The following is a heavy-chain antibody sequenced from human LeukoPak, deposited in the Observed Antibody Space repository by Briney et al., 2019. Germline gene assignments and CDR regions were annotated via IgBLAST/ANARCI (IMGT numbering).Heavy chain of an antibody. CDR1: GITFSNYY. D-gene: IGHD3-16*01. Sequence: GGSLRLSCVTSGITFSNYYMHWVRQTPGEGLLWVSHIIQDGSVTFYADSVKGRFTISRDNAKNTVYLQMNSLRVEVTAVYYCATDDYRGLGYWGQGTLVTVSS. J-gene: IGHJ4*02. CDR3: ATDDYRGLGY. CDR2: IIQDGSVT. V-gene: IGHV3-74*01.